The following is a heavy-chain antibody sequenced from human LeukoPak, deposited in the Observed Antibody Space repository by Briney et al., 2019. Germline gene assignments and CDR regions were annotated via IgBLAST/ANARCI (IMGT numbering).Heavy chain of an antibody. J-gene: IGHJ4*02. V-gene: IGHV3-21*01. CDR1: GFTFSNYD. CDR3: ARGYSSSWYDLYYFDY. CDR2: ISSRGSYI. D-gene: IGHD6-13*01. Sequence: GGSLRLSCAASGFTFSNYDINWVRQAPGKGLEWVSSISSRGSYIYYADSVKGRFAISADNAMNSLYLQMNSLRAEDTAVYYCARGYSSSWYDLYYFDYWGQGTLVTVSS.